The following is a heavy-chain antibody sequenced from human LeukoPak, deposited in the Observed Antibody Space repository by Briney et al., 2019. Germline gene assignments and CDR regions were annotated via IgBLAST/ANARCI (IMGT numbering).Heavy chain of an antibody. V-gene: IGHV3-30*04. Sequence: GGSLRLSCAASGFTFRSFAMHWVRQASGKGLEWVAVISYDGTNKYYADSVKGRLTISRDNSKNTLYLQMNSLRAEDTAVYYCARCFYSRYYYDSSGYYPPGYFDLWGRGTLVTVSS. J-gene: IGHJ2*01. CDR3: ARCFYSRYYYDSSGYYPPGYFDL. CDR1: GFTFRSFA. CDR2: ISYDGTNK. D-gene: IGHD3-22*01.